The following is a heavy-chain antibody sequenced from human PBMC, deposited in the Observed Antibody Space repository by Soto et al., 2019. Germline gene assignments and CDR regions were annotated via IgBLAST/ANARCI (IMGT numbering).Heavy chain of an antibody. V-gene: IGHV1-18*01. CDR3: ARDYYDSSGYYGPQDAFDS. CDR1: GYTFTSYG. J-gene: IGHJ3*02. CDR2: ISAYNGNT. Sequence: ASVKVSCKASGYTFTSYGISWVRQAPGQGLEWMGWISAYNGNTNYAQKLQGRVTMTTDTSTSTAYMELRSLRSDDTAVYYCARDYYDSSGYYGPQDAFDSWGQGTRLTVAS. D-gene: IGHD3-22*01.